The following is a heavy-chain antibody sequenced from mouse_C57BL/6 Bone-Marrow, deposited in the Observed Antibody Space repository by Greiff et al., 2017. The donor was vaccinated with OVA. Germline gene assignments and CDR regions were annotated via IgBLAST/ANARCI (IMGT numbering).Heavy chain of an antibody. CDR1: GFNIKDDY. CDR3: TPVVPFAY. J-gene: IGHJ3*01. CDR2: IDPENGDT. D-gene: IGHD1-1*01. Sequence: EVQVVESGAELVRPGASVKLSCTASGFNIKDDYMHWVKQRPEQGLEWIGWIDPENGDTEYASKFQGKATITADTSSNTAYLQLSSLTSEDTAVYYCTPVVPFAYWGQGTLVTVSA. V-gene: IGHV14-4*01.